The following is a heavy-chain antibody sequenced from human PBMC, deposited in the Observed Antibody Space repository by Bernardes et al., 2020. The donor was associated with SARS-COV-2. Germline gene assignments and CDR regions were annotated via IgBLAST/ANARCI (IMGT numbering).Heavy chain of an antibody. V-gene: IGHV3-74*01. D-gene: IGHD3-9*01. Sequence: GGSLRLSCVGSGFTFRGHWMHWVRQVPGKGLVWVSRINSDGRRTNYADSVKGRFTISRDNAENTVYLQMNSLTAVDTALYYCARGSEQYYDIRNIPDYWGQGTLVTVSS. CDR2: INSDGRRT. CDR1: GFTFRGHW. J-gene: IGHJ4*02. CDR3: ARGSEQYYDIRNIPDY.